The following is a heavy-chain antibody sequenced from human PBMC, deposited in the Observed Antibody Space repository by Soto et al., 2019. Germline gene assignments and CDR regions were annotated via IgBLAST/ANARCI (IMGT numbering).Heavy chain of an antibody. D-gene: IGHD3-3*01. V-gene: IGHV3-23*01. CDR2: ISGSGGST. CDR3: AKDLYDFWGGYSNYYYFYYMDV. CDR1: GFTFRSYA. Sequence: EVQLLESGGGLVQPGGSLRLSCAASGFTFRSYAMSWVRQAPGKGLEWVSAISGSGGSTYYAGSVKGRFTISRDNSKHTLYLQINSLRAEDTAVYYCAKDLYDFWGGYSNYYYFYYMDVRGKGTTVTVSS. J-gene: IGHJ6*03.